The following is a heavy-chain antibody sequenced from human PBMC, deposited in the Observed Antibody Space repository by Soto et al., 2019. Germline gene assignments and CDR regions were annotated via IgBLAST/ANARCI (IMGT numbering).Heavy chain of an antibody. V-gene: IGHV1-69*08. CDR3: AREIVGGAFDI. Sequence: QVQLVQSGAEVKKPGSSVKVSCKASGGTFSSYTISWVRQAPGQGLEWMGRIIPILGIANYAQKFQGRVTITADKSTSTAYMELSSLRSEDTAVYYCAREIVGGAFDIWGQGTMVTVSS. CDR2: IIPILGIA. J-gene: IGHJ3*02. D-gene: IGHD1-26*01. CDR1: GGTFSSYT.